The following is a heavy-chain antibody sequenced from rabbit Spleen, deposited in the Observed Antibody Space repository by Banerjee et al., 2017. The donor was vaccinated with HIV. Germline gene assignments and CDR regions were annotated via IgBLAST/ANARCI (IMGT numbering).Heavy chain of an antibody. CDR3: ARDDDNNSPNAFNL. D-gene: IGHD2-1*01. CDR2: IDAGGSGIT. CDR1: GFSFSSGYY. V-gene: IGHV1S40*01. J-gene: IGHJ4*01. Sequence: QSLEESGGDLVKPGASLTLTCKASGFSFSSGYYMCWVRQAPGKGLEWIACIDAGGSGITHYPSWVNGRFTISKTSSTTVTLQMTSLTAADTATYFCARDDDNNSPNAFNLWGPGTLVTVS.